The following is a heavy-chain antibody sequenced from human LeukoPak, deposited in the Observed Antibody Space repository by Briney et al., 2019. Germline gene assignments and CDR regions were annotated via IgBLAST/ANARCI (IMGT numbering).Heavy chain of an antibody. CDR2: IKPDGGEK. D-gene: IGHD3-3*01. CDR1: GFTFSFSDYW. CDR3: ARIYAGGYYDD. Sequence: GGSLRLSCVGSGFTFSFSDYWMTWVRQAPGKGLEWVANIKPDGGEKNYVDSVKGRFTISRDNAKNSLYLQMNSLRAEDTAVYYCARIYAGGYYDDWGQGPLVTVSS. V-gene: IGHV3-7*01. J-gene: IGHJ4*02.